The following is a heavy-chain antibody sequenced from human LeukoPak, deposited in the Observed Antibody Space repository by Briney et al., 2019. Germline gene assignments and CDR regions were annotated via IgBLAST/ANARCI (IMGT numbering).Heavy chain of an antibody. V-gene: IGHV3-48*03. CDR2: ISSSGSTI. J-gene: IGHJ4*02. CDR1: GFTFSSYE. D-gene: IGHD6-13*01. CDR3: ARGGFSSSWSKS. Sequence: GGSLRLSCAASGFTFSSYEMNWVRQAPGKGLEGVSYISSSGSTIYHADSVEGRFTISRDNAKNSLYLQMNSLRAEDTAVYYCARGGFSSSWSKSWGQGTLVTVSS.